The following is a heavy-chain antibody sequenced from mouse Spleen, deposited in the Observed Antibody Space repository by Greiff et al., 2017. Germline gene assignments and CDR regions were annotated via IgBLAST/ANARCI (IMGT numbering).Heavy chain of an antibody. CDR1: GFTFSDYY. V-gene: IGHV5-12*02. CDR3: ARQGGSTTVFDY. D-gene: IGHD1-1*01. Sequence: EVQRVESGGGLVQPGGSLKLSCATSGFTFSDYYMSWVRQTPEKRLEWVAYISNGGGSTYYPDTVKGRFTISRDNAKNTLYLQMSRLKSEDTAMYYCARQGGSTTVFDYWGQGTTLTVSS. CDR2: ISNGGGST. J-gene: IGHJ2*01.